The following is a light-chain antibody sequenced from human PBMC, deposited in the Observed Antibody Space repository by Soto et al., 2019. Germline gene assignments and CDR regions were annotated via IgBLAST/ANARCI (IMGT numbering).Light chain of an antibody. Sequence: DIQMTQSPSTLSASVGDRVTITCRASQSISSWLAWYQQKPGKAPKLLIYKASSLESGVPSRFSGSGSGTEFSLTIISLQPDDFETYYCQQYNSFPTFGQGTKVEIK. CDR2: KAS. CDR1: QSISSW. J-gene: IGKJ1*01. CDR3: QQYNSFPT. V-gene: IGKV1-5*03.